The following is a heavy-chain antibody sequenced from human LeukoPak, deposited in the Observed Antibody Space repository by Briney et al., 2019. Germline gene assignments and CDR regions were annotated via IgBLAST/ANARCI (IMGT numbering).Heavy chain of an antibody. Sequence: SETLSLTCTVSGDSISRYYWSWIRQPAGKGLEWIGRIYNGGIITYNPSLKSRVTMSIDTSNNQFSLRLRFVTAADTAVYYCARGGVWSGSYDYWGQGTLVTVSS. V-gene: IGHV4-4*07. CDR3: ARGGVWSGSYDY. CDR2: IYNGGII. D-gene: IGHD1-26*01. CDR1: GDSISRYY. J-gene: IGHJ4*02.